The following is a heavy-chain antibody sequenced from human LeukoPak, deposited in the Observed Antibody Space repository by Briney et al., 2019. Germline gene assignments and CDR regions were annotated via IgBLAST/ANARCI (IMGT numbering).Heavy chain of an antibody. CDR2: IKQDGSEK. Sequence: GGSLRLSCAASGFTFSSYWMSWVRQAPGKGLEWVANIKQDGSEKYYVDSVKGRFTISRDNAKNSLYLQMNSLRAEDTAVYYCARELGGPTRSIVVVPAAMGAFDIWGQGTMVTVSS. J-gene: IGHJ3*02. D-gene: IGHD2-2*01. CDR3: ARELGGPTRSIVVVPAAMGAFDI. V-gene: IGHV3-7*01. CDR1: GFTFSSYW.